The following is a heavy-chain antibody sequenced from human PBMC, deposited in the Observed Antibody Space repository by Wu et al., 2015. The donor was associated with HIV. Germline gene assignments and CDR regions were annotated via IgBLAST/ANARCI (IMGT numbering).Heavy chain of an antibody. CDR1: GNTFNA. Sequence: QVQLVQSGAEVKKPGSSVKISCKASGNTFNAINWVRQAPGQGLEWMGGIIPLFGTTEYAQIFQGRVTITTDESTSTAYMRLSSLRSEDTAVYYCASPRSPGFSSAWPTYFDYWDQGTLVTVSS. D-gene: IGHD6-19*01. CDR2: IIPLFGTT. V-gene: IGHV1-69*05. CDR3: ASPRSPGFSSAWPTYFDY. J-gene: IGHJ4*02.